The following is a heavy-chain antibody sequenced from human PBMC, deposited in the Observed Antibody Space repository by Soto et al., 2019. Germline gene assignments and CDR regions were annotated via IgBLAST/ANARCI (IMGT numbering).Heavy chain of an antibody. V-gene: IGHV3-73*02. Sequence: EVQLVESGGGLVQPGGSLKLSCAASGFTFSGSAVHWVRQASGKGLEWVARIRSKANNYDTAYAASVQGRFTIFRDDLKNTAYLQMNSLKTEDTAVYYCTNPQVYYGMDVWGQGTMVTVSS. CDR3: TNPQVYYGMDV. CDR1: GFTFSGSA. J-gene: IGHJ6*02. CDR2: IRSKANNYDT.